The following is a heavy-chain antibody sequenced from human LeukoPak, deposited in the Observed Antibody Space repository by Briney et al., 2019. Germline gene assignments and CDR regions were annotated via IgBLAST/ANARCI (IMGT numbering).Heavy chain of an antibody. CDR1: GFTVGSNY. V-gene: IGHV3-53*01. Sequence: PGGSLGLSCAASGFTVGSNYMSWVRQAPGKGLEWVSVIYSDGRTYYADSVKGRFTISRDNSKNTLYLQMNSLRAEDTAVYYCARSIATPGTHPYYFDYWGQGTLVTVSS. D-gene: IGHD6-13*01. CDR3: ARSIATPGTHPYYFDY. J-gene: IGHJ4*02. CDR2: IYSDGRT.